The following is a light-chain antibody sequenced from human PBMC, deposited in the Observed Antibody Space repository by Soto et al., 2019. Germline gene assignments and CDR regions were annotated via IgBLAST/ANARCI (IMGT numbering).Light chain of an antibody. CDR1: QTIITY. CDR2: GAS. CDR3: QQLNSYPLG. Sequence: DIQMTQSPSSLSASVGDRVTITCRASQTIITYLNWYQQKPGKAPKLLINGASSLQSGVPSRFNGSGPGTEFTLTISSLQPEDFATYYCQQLNSYPLGFGQGTKV. V-gene: IGKV1-17*01. J-gene: IGKJ1*01.